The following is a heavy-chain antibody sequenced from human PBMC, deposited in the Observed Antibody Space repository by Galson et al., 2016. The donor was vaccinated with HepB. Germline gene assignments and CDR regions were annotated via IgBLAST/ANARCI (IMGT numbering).Heavy chain of an antibody. V-gene: IGHV3-74*01. CDR2: INSDGSET. CDR3: ARGMIVIVYEIDV. Sequence: SLRLSCAASGFTFSSYWIHWVRQEPGKGLVWVSRINSDGSETIYADSVKGRFIISRDNAKNTVYLQMNSLRAEETAVYYCARGMIVIVYEIDVWGQGTTVTVSS. D-gene: IGHD3-22*01. CDR1: GFTFSSYW. J-gene: IGHJ6*02.